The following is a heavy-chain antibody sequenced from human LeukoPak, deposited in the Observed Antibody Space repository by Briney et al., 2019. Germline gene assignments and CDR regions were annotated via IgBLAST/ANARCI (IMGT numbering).Heavy chain of an antibody. D-gene: IGHD1-1*01. CDR3: ARGDKQLLFKRNKGGFDP. J-gene: IGHJ5*02. Sequence: GGSLRLSCAASGFTFSGSAMHWVRQASGKGLEWVGRIRSKANSYATAYAASVKGRFTISRDDSKNTAYLQMNSLKTEDTAVYYCARGDKQLLFKRNKGGFDPWGQGTLVTVSS. CDR2: IRSKANSYAT. CDR1: GFTFSGSA. V-gene: IGHV3-73*01.